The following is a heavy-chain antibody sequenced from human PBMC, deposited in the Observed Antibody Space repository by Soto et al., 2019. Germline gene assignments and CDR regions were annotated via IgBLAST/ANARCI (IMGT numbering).Heavy chain of an antibody. J-gene: IGHJ6*02. CDR1: GGTFSSYA. CDR3: ARRGFHDYVWGSYRYQGGSGYYGMDV. V-gene: IGHV1-69*13. D-gene: IGHD3-16*02. Sequence: RASVKVSCKASGGTFSSYAISWVRQAPGQGLEWMGGIIPIFGTANYAQKFQGRVTITADESTSTAYMELSSLRSEDTAVYYCARRGFHDYVWGSYRYQGGSGYYGMDVWGQGTTVTVSS. CDR2: IIPIFGTA.